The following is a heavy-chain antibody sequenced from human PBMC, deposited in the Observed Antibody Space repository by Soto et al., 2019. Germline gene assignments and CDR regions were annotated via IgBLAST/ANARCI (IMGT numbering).Heavy chain of an antibody. CDR3: ARDPSSNYDILTGRRYFDL. V-gene: IGHV1-18*01. CDR2: INVYNGNT. D-gene: IGHD3-9*01. J-gene: IGHJ2*01. CDR1: GYTFASYA. Sequence: ASVKVSCKASGYTFASYAISWMRQAPGQGLEWMGWINVYNGNTKYAQKFQGRVTITRDTSASTVYMDLSSLRSEDTAVYYCARDPSSNYDILTGRRYFDLWGRGTLVTVSS.